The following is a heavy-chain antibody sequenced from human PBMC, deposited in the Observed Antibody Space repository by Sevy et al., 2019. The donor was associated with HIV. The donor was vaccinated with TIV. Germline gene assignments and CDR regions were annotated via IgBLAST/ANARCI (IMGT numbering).Heavy chain of an antibody. J-gene: IGHJ4*02. Sequence: GGSLRLSCAASGFTFSSYSMNWVRQAPGKGLEWVSSISSSSSYIYYADSVKGRFTISRDNAKNSLYLQMNSLRAEDTAVYDGARPRWVSGSGSYFWYFDYWGQGTLVTVSS. V-gene: IGHV3-21*01. CDR3: ARPRWVSGSGSYFWYFDY. CDR2: ISSSSSYI. CDR1: GFTFSSYS. D-gene: IGHD3-10*01.